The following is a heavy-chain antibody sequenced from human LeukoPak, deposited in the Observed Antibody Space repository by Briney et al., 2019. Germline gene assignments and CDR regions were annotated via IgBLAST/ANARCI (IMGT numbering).Heavy chain of an antibody. D-gene: IGHD3-16*01. J-gene: IGHJ6*02. Sequence: GGSLRLSCAASGFTFSSYLMNCARHAPGKGLEWVASINHNGNVKYYVDSVKGRFTISRDNAKNSLYLQMSNLRAEDTAVYFWARGGGLDVCGQGATVTVSS. V-gene: IGHV3-7*03. CDR1: GFTFSSYL. CDR2: INHNGNVK. CDR3: ARGGGLDV.